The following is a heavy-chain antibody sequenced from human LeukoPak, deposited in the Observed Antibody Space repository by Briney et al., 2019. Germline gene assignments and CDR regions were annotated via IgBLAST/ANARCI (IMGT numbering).Heavy chain of an antibody. CDR1: GGSISSYY. Sequence: SETLSLTCTVSGGSISSYYWSWTRQPPGKGLEWIGYIYYSGSTNYNPSLKSRVTISVDTSKNQFSLKLSSVTAADTAVYYCARDRYNWNDASDAFDIWGQGTMATVSS. CDR2: IYYSGST. CDR3: ARDRYNWNDASDAFDI. V-gene: IGHV4-59*01. D-gene: IGHD1-20*01. J-gene: IGHJ3*02.